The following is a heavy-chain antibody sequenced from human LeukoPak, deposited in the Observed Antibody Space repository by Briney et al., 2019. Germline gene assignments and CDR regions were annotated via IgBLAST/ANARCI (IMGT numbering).Heavy chain of an antibody. V-gene: IGHV3-30*18. CDR3: AKSNSGWYVPPSD. D-gene: IGHD6-19*01. J-gene: IGHJ4*02. CDR1: GFAFSDYG. CDR2: ISYDGSHA. Sequence: GGSLRLSCAVSGFAFSDYGMHWVRQAPGKGLEWVAVISYDGSHAYYADSVKGRFTISRDSSKNTLYLQMNSLRAEDTAVYYCAKSNSGWYVPPSDWGQGTLVSVSS.